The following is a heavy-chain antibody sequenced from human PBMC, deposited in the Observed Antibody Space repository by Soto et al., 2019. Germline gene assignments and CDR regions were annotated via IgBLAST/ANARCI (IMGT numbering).Heavy chain of an antibody. J-gene: IGHJ3*02. CDR3: AREARRVTICGVVIIGAFDI. CDR2: ICYSGST. CDR1: GGSISSGGYY. V-gene: IGHV4-31*03. D-gene: IGHD3-3*01. Sequence: PSETLSLSCTVSGGSISSGGYYWSWIRQHPGKGLEWIGYICYSGSTYYNPSLKSRVTISVDTSKNQFSLKLSSVTAADTAVYYCAREARRVTICGVVIIGAFDIWGQGTMVTVSS.